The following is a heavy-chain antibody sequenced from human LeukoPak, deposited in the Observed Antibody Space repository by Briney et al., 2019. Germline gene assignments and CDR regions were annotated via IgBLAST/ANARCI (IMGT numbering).Heavy chain of an antibody. CDR2: INHSGST. D-gene: IGHD3-9*01. Sequence: SETLSLTCAVSGGSFSGYYWSWIRQPPGKGLEWIGEINHSGSTTYNPSLKSRVTISVDTSKSQFSLKVTSLTAADTAVYYCARRYDSSQSPLNDWGRGNLVTVSS. CDR3: ARRYDSSQSPLND. CDR1: GGSFSGYY. V-gene: IGHV4-34*01. J-gene: IGHJ4*02.